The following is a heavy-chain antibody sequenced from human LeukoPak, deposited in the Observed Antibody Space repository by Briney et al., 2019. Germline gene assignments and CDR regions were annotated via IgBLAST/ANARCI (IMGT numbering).Heavy chain of an antibody. J-gene: IGHJ5*02. CDR2: IYWNDDK. D-gene: IGHD3-10*01. CDR3: AQYFGRVISRPAMVRGVEAYNWFDP. Sequence: SGPTLVKPTQTLTLTCTFSGFSLSTSGVGVGWIRQPPGKALEWLALIYWNDDKRYSPSLKSRLTITKDTSKNQVVLTMTNMDPVDTATYYCAQYFGRVISRPAMVRGVEAYNWFDPWGQGTLVTVSS. V-gene: IGHV2-5*01. CDR1: GFSLSTSGVG.